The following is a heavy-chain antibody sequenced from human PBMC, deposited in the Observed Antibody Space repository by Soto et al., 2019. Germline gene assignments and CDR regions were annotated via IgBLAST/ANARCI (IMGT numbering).Heavy chain of an antibody. J-gene: IGHJ4*02. D-gene: IGHD2-15*01. V-gene: IGHV3-7*01. Sequence: EVQLVESGGGLVQPGGSLRLSCAASGFTFSSYWMSWVRQAPGKGLEWVANIKQDGSEKYYVDSVKGRFTISRDNAKNSLYLQMNSLRAEDTAVYYCARVRCSGGSCYLSDYLDFWGQGTLVTVSS. CDR1: GFTFSSYW. CDR3: ARVRCSGGSCYLSDYLDF. CDR2: IKQDGSEK.